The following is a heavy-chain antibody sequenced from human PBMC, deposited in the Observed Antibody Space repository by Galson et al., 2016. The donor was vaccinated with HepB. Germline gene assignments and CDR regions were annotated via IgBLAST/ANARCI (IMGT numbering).Heavy chain of an antibody. CDR3: GRELGS. Sequence: TLSLTCIVSGDSIISDSYHYWSWIRQPVGKGLEWVGLIYTTGSTSYNPSLKSRLTMSLDTSKNQFSLELGSVTAADTAIYYCGRELGSWGQRTLVTV. CDR2: IYTTGST. D-gene: IGHD3-16*01. V-gene: IGHV4-61*02. CDR1: GDSIISDSYHY. J-gene: IGHJ4*02.